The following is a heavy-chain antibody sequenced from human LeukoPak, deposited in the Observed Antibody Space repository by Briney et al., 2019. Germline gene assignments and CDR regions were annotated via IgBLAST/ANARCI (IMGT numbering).Heavy chain of an antibody. CDR1: XXXFTXXX. Sequence: SCKXXXXXFTXXXMHWVRQAPGQGLEWMGWINPNSGGTNYAQKFQGRVTMTRDTSISTAYMELSRLRSDDTAVYYCARGSGLWFDPWGQGTLVTVSS. V-gene: IGHV1-2*02. J-gene: IGHJ5*02. D-gene: IGHD6-25*01. CDR2: INPNSGGT. CDR3: ARGSGLWFDP.